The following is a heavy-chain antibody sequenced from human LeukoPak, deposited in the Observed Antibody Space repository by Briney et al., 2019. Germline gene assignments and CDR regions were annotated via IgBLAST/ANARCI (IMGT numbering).Heavy chain of an antibody. D-gene: IGHD4-17*01. Sequence: ASVKVSCKASGYTFTGYYMHWVRQAPGQGLEWMGWINPNSGGTNYAQKFQGRVTMTRDTSVSTAYMELSRLRSDDTAVYYCARQDGDYEGDDWFDPWGQGTLVSVSS. J-gene: IGHJ5*02. V-gene: IGHV1-2*02. CDR3: ARQDGDYEGDDWFDP. CDR2: INPNSGGT. CDR1: GYTFTGYY.